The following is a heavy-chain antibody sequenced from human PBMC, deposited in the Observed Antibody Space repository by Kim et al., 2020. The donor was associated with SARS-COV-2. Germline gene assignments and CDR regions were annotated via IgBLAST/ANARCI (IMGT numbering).Heavy chain of an antibody. CDR1: GFTFSSYG. J-gene: IGHJ6*02. CDR2: ISYDGSNK. D-gene: IGHD3-16*02. Sequence: GGSLRLSCAASGFTFSSYGMHWVRQAPGKGLEWVAVISYDGSNKYYADSVKGRFTISRDNSKNTLYLQMNSLRAEDTAVYYCAKDGRGSGDYVWGSYRHYYYCGMDVWGQGTTVTVSS. V-gene: IGHV3-30*18. CDR3: AKDGRGSGDYVWGSYRHYYYCGMDV.